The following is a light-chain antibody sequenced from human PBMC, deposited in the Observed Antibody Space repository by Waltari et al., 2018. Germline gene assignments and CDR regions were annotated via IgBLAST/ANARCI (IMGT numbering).Light chain of an antibody. V-gene: IGKV3-20*01. Sequence: DIVLTQSPGTLSVSPGARATLSCRASQSVRRTLAWYQQKPGQAPRLLIYDASTRATGGPEGFSGSGFGTDFSLTISRLEPEDFAVYYCQKYGTLPATFGQGTKVEIK. CDR3: QKYGTLPAT. CDR2: DAS. CDR1: QSVRRT. J-gene: IGKJ1*01.